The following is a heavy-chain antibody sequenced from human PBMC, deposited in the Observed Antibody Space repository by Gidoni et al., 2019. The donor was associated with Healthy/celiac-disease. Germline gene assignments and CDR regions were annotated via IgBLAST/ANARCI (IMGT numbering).Heavy chain of an antibody. CDR2: ISSDGGST. D-gene: IGHD5-18*01. CDR1: GFTFRSYA. J-gene: IGHJ4*02. CDR3: VKSAGYSYGRSLDS. V-gene: IGHV3-64D*08. Sequence: EVQRVESGGGLVQPGGPLSLTCSHSGFTFRSYAMHWVRQAPGKGLEYVSAISSDGGSTYYAAAVKGICTISRDNSKNTLYLQMRSLRAADSAVYYCVKSAGYSYGRSLDSWGQGTLVTVSS.